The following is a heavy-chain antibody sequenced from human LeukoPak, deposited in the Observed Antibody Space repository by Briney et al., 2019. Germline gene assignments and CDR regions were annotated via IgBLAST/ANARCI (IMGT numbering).Heavy chain of an antibody. CDR2: SSSTSSYI. CDR3: ARLWFGELSGINY. V-gene: IGHV3-21*01. J-gene: IGHJ4*02. Sequence: PGGSLRLSCAASGFTFSSYSMNWVRQAPGKGLEWVSSSSSTSSYIYYADSVKGRFTISRDNAKNALYLQMNSLRAEDTAVYYCARLWFGELSGINYWGQGTQVTVSS. D-gene: IGHD3-10*01. CDR1: GFTFSSYS.